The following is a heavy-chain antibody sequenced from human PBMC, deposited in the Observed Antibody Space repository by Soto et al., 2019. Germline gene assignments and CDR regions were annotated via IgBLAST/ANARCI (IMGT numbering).Heavy chain of an antibody. J-gene: IGHJ4*02. Sequence: PGGSLRLSCTASGFTFSRHAMTWVRQAPGKGLEWVSGLSDSGGSIYYADSVKGRFTISRDNSMNTLYLLMNTLRAEDTAIYYSAKVSSSWYAGFFDLWGQGTLVTVSS. V-gene: IGHV3-23*01. D-gene: IGHD6-13*01. CDR2: LSDSGGSI. CDR1: GFTFSRHA. CDR3: AKVSSSWYAGFFDL.